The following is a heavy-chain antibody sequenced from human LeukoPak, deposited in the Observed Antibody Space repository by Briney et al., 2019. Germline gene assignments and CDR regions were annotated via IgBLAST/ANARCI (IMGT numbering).Heavy chain of an antibody. CDR3: ARRLLLFGVALDAFDI. Sequence: SETLSLTCTVSGGSISSYYWSWIRQPPGKGLEWIGYIYYSGSTNYNPSLKSRVTISVDTSKNQFSLKLSSVTAADTAVYCCARRLLLFGVALDAFDIWGQGTMVTVSS. J-gene: IGHJ3*02. CDR2: IYYSGST. V-gene: IGHV4-59*08. CDR1: GGSISSYY. D-gene: IGHD3-3*01.